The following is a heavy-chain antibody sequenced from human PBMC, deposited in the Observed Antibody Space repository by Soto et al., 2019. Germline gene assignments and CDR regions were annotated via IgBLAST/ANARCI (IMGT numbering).Heavy chain of an antibody. CDR3: ARCDVITNNWFDP. CDR2: IYYSGST. D-gene: IGHD3-22*01. J-gene: IGHJ5*02. Sequence: QVQLQESGPGLVKPSQTLSLTCTVSGGSISSGGYYWSWIRQHPGKGLEWIGYIYYSGSTYYNPSLKSRVTISVDTSKNQFSLKLSSVTASDTAVYYCARCDVITNNWFDPWGQGTLVTVSS. CDR1: GGSISSGGYY. V-gene: IGHV4-31*03.